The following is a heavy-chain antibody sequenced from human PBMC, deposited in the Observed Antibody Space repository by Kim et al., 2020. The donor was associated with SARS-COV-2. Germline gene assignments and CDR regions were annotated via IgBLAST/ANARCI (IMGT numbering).Heavy chain of an antibody. CDR3: ARDRGSGGLAGYGSYFQH. D-gene: IGHD2-15*01. J-gene: IGHJ1*01. CDR2: ISYDGSNK. CDR1: GFTFSSYA. Sequence: GSLRLSCAASGFTFSSYAMHWVRQAPGKGLEWVAVISYDGSNKYYADSVKGRFTISRDNSKNTLYLQMNSLRAEDTAVYYCARDRGSGGLAGYGSYFQHWGQGTLVTVSS. V-gene: IGHV3-30*04.